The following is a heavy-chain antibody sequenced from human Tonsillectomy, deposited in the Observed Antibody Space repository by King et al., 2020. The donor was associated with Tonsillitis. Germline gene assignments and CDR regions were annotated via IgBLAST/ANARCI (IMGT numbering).Heavy chain of an antibody. CDR2: LSYDGTNQ. CDR3: AKEGAGPFDS. V-gene: IGHV3-30*18. Sequence: QVQLVESGGGVVRPGGSLRLSCEASGFIFKSFGMHWVRQAPGRGLEWVASLSYDGTNQYYAESVKGRFTISRDNSEHTLFLQMNSLRGEDTAIYYCAKEGAGPFDSWGQGTLVIVSA. J-gene: IGHJ4*02. CDR1: GFIFKSFG. D-gene: IGHD1-14*01.